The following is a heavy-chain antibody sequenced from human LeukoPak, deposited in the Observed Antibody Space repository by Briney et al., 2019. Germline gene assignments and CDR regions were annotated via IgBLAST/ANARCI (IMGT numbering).Heavy chain of an antibody. CDR3: ARLTMKNYYFDY. CDR1: GASISSYY. D-gene: IGHD3-22*01. CDR2: IYYSGCT. J-gene: IGHJ4*02. V-gene: IGHV4-59*01. Sequence: SETLSLTCSVSGASISSYYWSWIRHPPGKGLEWISYIYYSGCTNYNPPLKSRVTISVDTSKNQFSLKLSSVTAADTAVYYCARLTMKNYYFDYWGQGTLVTVPS.